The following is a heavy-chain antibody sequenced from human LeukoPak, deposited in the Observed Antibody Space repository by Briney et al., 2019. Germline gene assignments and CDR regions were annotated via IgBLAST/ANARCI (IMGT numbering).Heavy chain of an antibody. Sequence: GGSLRFSCAASGFTVSSNYMSWVRQAPGKGLEWVSAISGSGGSTYYADSVKGRFTISRDNSKNTLYLQMNSLRAEDTAVYYCAKVSSGYSSGGDYWGQGTLVTVSS. J-gene: IGHJ4*02. CDR3: AKVSSGYSSGGDY. CDR1: GFTVSSNY. CDR2: ISGSGGST. V-gene: IGHV3-23*01. D-gene: IGHD6-19*01.